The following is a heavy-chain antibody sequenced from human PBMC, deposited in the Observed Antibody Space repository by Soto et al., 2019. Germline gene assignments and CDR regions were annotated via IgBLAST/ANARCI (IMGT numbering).Heavy chain of an antibody. V-gene: IGHV3-23*01. CDR1: GFTFSNFA. D-gene: IGHD2-15*01. Sequence: EVQLLESGGGLVQPGGSLILSCAASGFTFSNFAMKWVGQAPGKGLEWVSTVGVNAGSTYYADSVKGRFTISRDNSKNAPYLQMNSLTVDDTAVYYCAKGWTEVDLWGQGKMATVS. CDR3: AKGWTEVDL. CDR2: VGVNAGST. J-gene: IGHJ3*01.